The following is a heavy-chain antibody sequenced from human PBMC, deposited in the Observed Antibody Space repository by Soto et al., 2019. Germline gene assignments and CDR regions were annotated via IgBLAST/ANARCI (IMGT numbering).Heavy chain of an antibody. CDR3: AAPDIRLGGYYYGMDV. D-gene: IGHD3-16*01. Sequence: ASVKVSCKASGYPFSSYYMHWVRQAPGQGLEWMGMINPSGGSGSYAQNFQGRLTMTRDTSTSTVYMELSSLRSEDTAVYYCAAPDIRLGGYYYGMDVWGQGTTVTVSS. CDR1: GYPFSSYY. CDR2: INPSGGSG. J-gene: IGHJ6*02. V-gene: IGHV1-46*01.